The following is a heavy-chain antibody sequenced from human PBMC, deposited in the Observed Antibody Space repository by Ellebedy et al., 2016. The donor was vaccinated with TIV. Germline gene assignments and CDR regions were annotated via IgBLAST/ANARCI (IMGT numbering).Heavy chain of an antibody. CDR3: ARDLSIAAAGIRYFDY. J-gene: IGHJ4*02. D-gene: IGHD6-13*01. CDR1: GFTFSTYS. Sequence: GESLKISCVASGFTFSTYSMSWLRQAPGKGLEWVSVIYSGGGTYYADSVKGRFTISRDNSKNTLYLQMNSLRAEDTAVYYCARDLSIAAAGIRYFDYWGQGTLVTVSS. V-gene: IGHV3-53*01. CDR2: IYSGGGT.